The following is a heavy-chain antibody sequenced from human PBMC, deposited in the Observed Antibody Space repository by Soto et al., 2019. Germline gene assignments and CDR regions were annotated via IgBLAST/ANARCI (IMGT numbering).Heavy chain of an antibody. CDR3: ARGGYCSGGSCYGTYNWFDP. CDR1: GGTFSSYA. J-gene: IGHJ5*02. Sequence: VQLVQSGAEVKKPGSSVKVSCKASGGTFSSYAISWVRQAPGQGLEWMGGIIPIFGTANYAQKFQGRVTITADESTSTAYMELSSLRSEDTAVYYCARGGYCSGGSCYGTYNWFDPWGQGTLVTVSS. V-gene: IGHV1-69*12. D-gene: IGHD2-15*01. CDR2: IIPIFGTA.